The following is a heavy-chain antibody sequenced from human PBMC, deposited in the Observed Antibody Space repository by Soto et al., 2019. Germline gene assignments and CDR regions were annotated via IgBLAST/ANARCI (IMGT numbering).Heavy chain of an antibody. CDR3: ARGTVETMGY. Sequence: EVQLVESGGDLVQPGGSLRLSCAASGFTFSSYGMNWVRQAPGKGLEWVSYVGISTSTIHYAASVKGRFTISRDNAKNSLYLQMNSLRGEDTAVYYCARGTVETMGYWGQGTLVTVSS. V-gene: IGHV3-48*01. CDR2: VGISTSTI. D-gene: IGHD5-12*01. J-gene: IGHJ4*02. CDR1: GFTFSSYG.